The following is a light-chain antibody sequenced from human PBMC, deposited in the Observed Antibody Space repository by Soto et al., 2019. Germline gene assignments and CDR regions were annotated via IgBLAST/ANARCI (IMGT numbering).Light chain of an antibody. CDR3: QQYDDWLRLT. CDR1: QSVNIY. V-gene: IGKV3D-15*01. Sequence: EIVMTQPPATLSVSPGERATLSCRASQSVNIYLAWYQQKPGQAPRLLIFGASYRATGIPARFSGSGSGTEFNLTISSLQSEDFAVYFCQQYDDWLRLTFGGGTRWIS. J-gene: IGKJ4*01. CDR2: GAS.